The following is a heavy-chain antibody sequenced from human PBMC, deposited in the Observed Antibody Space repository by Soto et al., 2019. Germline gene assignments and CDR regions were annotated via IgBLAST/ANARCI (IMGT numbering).Heavy chain of an antibody. CDR2: IYYSGST. CDR3: ARQEYDFWTGYSAYYFDY. J-gene: IGHJ4*02. Sequence: SETLSLTCTVSGGSISSYYWSRIRQPPGKGLEWIGYIYYSGSTNYNPSLKSRVTISVDTSKNQFSLKLSSVTAADTAVYYCARQEYDFWTGYSAYYFDYWRQATLVTVS. V-gene: IGHV4-59*01. CDR1: GGSISSYY. D-gene: IGHD3-3*01.